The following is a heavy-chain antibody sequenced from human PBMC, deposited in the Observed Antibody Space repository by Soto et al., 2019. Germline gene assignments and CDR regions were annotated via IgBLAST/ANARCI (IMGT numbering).Heavy chain of an antibody. Sequence: EVQLSESGGGLVQPGGSLTLSCAASGFNFSPYAMSWVRQAPGRGLEWVSGIGGGNDISRHYKDSVEGRFTISRDNSKHLWYSDMNNLRVEDTGVYYCTNVPARTPRAFFDHWGQGSMVTVSS. D-gene: IGHD6-6*01. CDR2: IGGGNDISR. V-gene: IGHV3-23*01. CDR3: TNVPARTPRAFFDH. J-gene: IGHJ5*02. CDR1: GFNFSPYA.